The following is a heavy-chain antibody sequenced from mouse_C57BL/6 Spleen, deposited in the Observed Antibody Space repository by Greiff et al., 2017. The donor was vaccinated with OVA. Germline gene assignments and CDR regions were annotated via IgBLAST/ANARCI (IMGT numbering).Heavy chain of an antibody. V-gene: IGHV1-22*01. J-gene: IGHJ2*01. CDR1: GYTFTDYN. CDR3: ARFTTVVDPFDY. D-gene: IGHD1-1*01. CDR2: INPNNGGT. Sequence: EVMLQQSGPELVKPGASVKMSCKASGYTFTDYNMHWVKQSHGKSLEWIGSINPNNGGTSYNQKFKGKATLTVNKSSSTAYMELRSLTSEDSAVYYCARFTTVVDPFDYWGQGTTLTVSS.